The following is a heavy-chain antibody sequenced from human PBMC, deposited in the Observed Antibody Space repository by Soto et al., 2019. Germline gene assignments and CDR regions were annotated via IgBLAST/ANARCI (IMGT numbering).Heavy chain of an antibody. CDR3: VKGAWVAY. CDR2: IRGVAGST. J-gene: IGHJ4*02. V-gene: IGHV3-23*01. D-gene: IGHD7-27*01. Sequence: PGGSLRLSCAPSGFTFSTFDMTWFRQAPGKGLEWVSLIRGVAGSTHYADSVKGRFTISKDNSKNMLYLEMNSLRGDDTAVYFCVKGAWVAYWGQGNMVTVS. CDR1: GFTFSTFD.